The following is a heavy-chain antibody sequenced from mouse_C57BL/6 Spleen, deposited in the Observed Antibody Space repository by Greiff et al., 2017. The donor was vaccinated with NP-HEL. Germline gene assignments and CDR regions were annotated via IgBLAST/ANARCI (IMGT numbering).Heavy chain of an antibody. V-gene: IGHV1-78*01. Sequence: VQLQQSDAELVKPGASVKISCKVSGYTFTDHTIHWMKQRPEQGLEWIGYIYPRDGSTKYNEKFKGKATLTADKSSSTAYMQINSLTSEDSAVYFCASPYGSSFWYFDVWGTGTTVTVSS. CDR3: ASPYGSSFWYFDV. J-gene: IGHJ1*03. CDR2: IYPRDGST. D-gene: IGHD1-1*01. CDR1: GYTFTDHT.